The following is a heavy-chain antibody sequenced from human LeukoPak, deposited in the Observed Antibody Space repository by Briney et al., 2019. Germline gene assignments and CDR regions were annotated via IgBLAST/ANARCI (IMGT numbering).Heavy chain of an antibody. CDR1: GGSISSSSYY. CDR3: ARVGGTGKQLALDY. V-gene: IGHV4-39*07. J-gene: IGHJ4*02. D-gene: IGHD6-13*01. Sequence: SETLSLTCTVSGGSISSSSYYWGWIRQPPGKGLEWIGSIYYSGSTNYNPSLKSRVTISVDTSKNQFSLKLSSVTAADTAVYYCARVGGTGKQLALDYWGQGTLVTVSS. CDR2: IYYSGST.